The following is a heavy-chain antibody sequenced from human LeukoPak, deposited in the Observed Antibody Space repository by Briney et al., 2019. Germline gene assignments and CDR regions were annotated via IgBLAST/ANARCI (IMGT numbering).Heavy chain of an antibody. CDR1: GGSFSAFF. V-gene: IGHV4-34*01. CDR3: ATRGDYSDTSGNSYDALDI. CDR2: VGHSGSA. J-gene: IGHJ3*02. D-gene: IGHD3-22*01. Sequence: SGTPSLTCAVSGGSFSAFFWRWIRQPPGKGLEWIGDVGHSGSADYNPSLKSRVTVSADPSKTQFSLKLTSVTAADTAVYYCATRGDYSDTSGNSYDALDIWGQGTMVTVSS.